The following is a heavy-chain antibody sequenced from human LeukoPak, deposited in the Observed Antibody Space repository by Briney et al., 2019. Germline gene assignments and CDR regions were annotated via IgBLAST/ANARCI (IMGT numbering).Heavy chain of an antibody. V-gene: IGHV4-59*08. Sequence: SETLSLTCTVFGGSISNYCWSWIRQLPGKGLEWIGYNSYSGITNYNPSLKSRATISVDTSKNQFSLKVTSVTAADTAIYYCARQSTNLRRLDPWGQGTLVTVSS. CDR2: NSYSGIT. CDR1: GGSISNYC. CDR3: ARQSTNLRRLDP. J-gene: IGHJ5*02.